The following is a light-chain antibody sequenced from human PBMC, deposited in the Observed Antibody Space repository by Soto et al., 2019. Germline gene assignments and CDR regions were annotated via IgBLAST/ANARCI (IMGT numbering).Light chain of an antibody. CDR1: ESVSSTC. CDR3: QQYESSPLT. CDR2: RAS. Sequence: EIVLTQSPDTLSLSPGERATLSCRASESVSSTCLAWYQQKPGQAPRLLIYRASSRATGIPDRFSGSGSGTDFTLTISRLEPEDCAVYYCQQYESSPLTFGGGTKVEIK. V-gene: IGKV3-20*01. J-gene: IGKJ4*01.